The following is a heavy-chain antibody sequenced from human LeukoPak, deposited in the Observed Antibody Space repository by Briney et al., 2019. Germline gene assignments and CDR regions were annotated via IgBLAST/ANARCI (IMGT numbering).Heavy chain of an antibody. V-gene: IGHV4-59*01. Sequence: SETLSLTCTVSGGSISSYYWSWIRQPPGKGLEWIGYIYYSGSTNYNPSLKSRVTISVDTSKNQFSLKLSSVTAADTAVYYCARRDSSSWWSYFDYWGQGTPVTVSS. CDR1: GGSISSYY. CDR2: IYYSGST. D-gene: IGHD6-13*01. CDR3: ARRDSSSWWSYFDY. J-gene: IGHJ4*02.